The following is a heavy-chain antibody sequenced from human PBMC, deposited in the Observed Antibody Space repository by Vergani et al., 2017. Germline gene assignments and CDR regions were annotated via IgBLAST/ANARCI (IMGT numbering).Heavy chain of an antibody. Sequence: EVQLVESGGGLVKPGGSLRLSCAASGFTVSSNYMSWVRQAPGKGLEWVSVINSGGSTYYADSVKGRFTISRDNSKNTLYLQMNSLRAEDTAVYYCARGPSSDGWFDPWGQGTLVTVSS. CDR2: INSGGST. CDR1: GFTVSSNY. CDR3: ARGPSSDGWFDP. D-gene: IGHD2-15*01. J-gene: IGHJ5*02. V-gene: IGHV3-53*01.